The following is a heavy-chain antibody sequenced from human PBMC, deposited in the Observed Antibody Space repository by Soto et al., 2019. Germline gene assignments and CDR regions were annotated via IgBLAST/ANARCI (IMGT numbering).Heavy chain of an antibody. CDR1: GYSFTSYW. J-gene: IGHJ3*02. D-gene: IGHD2-21*02. Sequence: PGESLKISCKGSGYSFTSYWISWVRQMPGKGLEWMGRIDPSDSYTNYSPSFQGHVTISADKSISTAYLQWSSLKASDTAMYYCVSVLVTAICDVYYIRGQGTMVTV. V-gene: IGHV5-10-1*01. CDR2: IDPSDSYT. CDR3: VSVLVTAICDVYYI.